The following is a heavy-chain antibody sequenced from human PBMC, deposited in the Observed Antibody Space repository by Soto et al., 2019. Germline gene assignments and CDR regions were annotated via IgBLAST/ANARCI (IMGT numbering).Heavy chain of an antibody. CDR2: ISYDGSNK. J-gene: IGHJ6*02. CDR1: GFTFSSYG. V-gene: IGHV3-30*18. CDR3: AKTIGVQKKAIVWTNYYYYYGMDV. Sequence: GGSLRLSCAASGFTFSSYGMHWVRQAPGKGLEWVAVISYDGSNKYYADSVKGRFTISRDNSKNTLYLQMNSLRAEDTAVYYFAKTIGVQKKAIVWTNYYYYYGMDVWGQGTTVTVSS. D-gene: IGHD1-26*01.